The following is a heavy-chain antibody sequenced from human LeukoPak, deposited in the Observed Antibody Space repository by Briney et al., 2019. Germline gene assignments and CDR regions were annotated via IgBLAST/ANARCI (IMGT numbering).Heavy chain of an antibody. CDR2: IYHSGST. D-gene: IGHD3-3*01. Sequence: SETLSLTCAVSGGSIRSDSWWSWVRQPPGKGLEWTGQIYHSGSTDYNPSLKSRVTISVDRSKNQFSLKLSSVTAADTAVYYCARVRSGYYGRLHHYYYMDVWGKGTTVTVSS. J-gene: IGHJ6*03. V-gene: IGHV4-4*02. CDR1: GGSIRSDSW. CDR3: ARVRSGYYGRLHHYYYMDV.